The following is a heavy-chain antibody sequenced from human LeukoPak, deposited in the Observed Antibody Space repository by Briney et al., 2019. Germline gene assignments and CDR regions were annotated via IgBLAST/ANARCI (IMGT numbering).Heavy chain of an antibody. V-gene: IGHV4-61*01. J-gene: IGHJ4*02. D-gene: IGHD5-18*01. CDR3: ARDNLDSAMAFDY. Sequence: SETLSLTCAVSGGSVSSGTYYWSWIRQPPGKGLEWIGHIYYSGNSNYNPSLKSRVTISVDTSKNQFSLKLNSVTAADTAVYYCARDNLDSAMAFDYWGQGSLVTVSS. CDR1: GGSVSSGTYY. CDR2: IYYSGNS.